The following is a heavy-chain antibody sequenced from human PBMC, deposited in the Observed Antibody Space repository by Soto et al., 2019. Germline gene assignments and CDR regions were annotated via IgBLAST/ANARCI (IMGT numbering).Heavy chain of an antibody. CDR3: ASSVFLHRTRYYYYCMDV. Sequence: GASVKVSCKASAYTFKIYAMHWVRQAPGQRLEWMGWISAYNGNTNYAQKLQGRVTMTTDTSTSTAYMELRSLRSDDTAVYYCASSVFLHRTRYYYYCMDVWGQGTTVTVSS. CDR2: ISAYNGNT. J-gene: IGHJ6*02. CDR1: AYTFKIYA. V-gene: IGHV1-18*01. D-gene: IGHD2-21*01.